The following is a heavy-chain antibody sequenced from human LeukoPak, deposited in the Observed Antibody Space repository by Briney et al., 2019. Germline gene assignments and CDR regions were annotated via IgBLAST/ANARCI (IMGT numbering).Heavy chain of an antibody. CDR2: ISGRGGST. D-gene: IGHD3-22*01. Sequence: GGSLRLSCAASGFSFSSCGMSWVRQAPGKGLEWVSPISGRGGSTYYADSVKGRFTISRDNSKNTLYLQMNSLRAEDTALYYCAKDGLGYDSSGYYYYFDYWGQGTLVTVSS. V-gene: IGHV3-23*01. CDR1: GFSFSSCG. J-gene: IGHJ4*02. CDR3: AKDGLGYDSSGYYYYFDY.